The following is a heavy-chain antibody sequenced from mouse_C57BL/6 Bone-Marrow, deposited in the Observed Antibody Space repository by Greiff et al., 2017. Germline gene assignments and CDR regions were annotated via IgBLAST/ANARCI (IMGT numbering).Heavy chain of an antibody. CDR1: GYTFTSYW. Sequence: VQLQQPGAELVRPGSSVKLSCKASGYTFTSYWMDWVKQRPGQGLEWIGNIYPSDSDTHYNQKFKDKATLTVDKSSSTAYMQLSSLTSEDSAVYYCARGDYDYSYAMDYWGQGTSVTVSS. D-gene: IGHD2-4*01. V-gene: IGHV1-61*01. CDR2: IYPSDSDT. CDR3: ARGDYDYSYAMDY. J-gene: IGHJ4*01.